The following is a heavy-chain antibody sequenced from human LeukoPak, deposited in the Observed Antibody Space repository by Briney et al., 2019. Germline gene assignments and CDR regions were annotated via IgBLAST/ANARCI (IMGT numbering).Heavy chain of an antibody. D-gene: IGHD1-7*01. V-gene: IGHV3-23*01. CDR1: GFTIANYA. J-gene: IGHJ6*02. CDR3: AKSGTNYNNYKGLDV. CDR2: IRGGGSDT. Sequence: GGSLRLSCAASGFTIANYAMSWVRQAPGKGLEWVSAIRGGGSDTFFADAVKGRCTISRDSSKNTLYLQMNSLRAEDTAVYYCAKSGTNYNNYKGLDVWGQGTTVTVSS.